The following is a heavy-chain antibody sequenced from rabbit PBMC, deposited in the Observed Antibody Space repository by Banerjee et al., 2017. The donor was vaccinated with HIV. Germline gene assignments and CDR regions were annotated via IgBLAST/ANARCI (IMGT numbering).Heavy chain of an antibody. CDR3: ARGTGDVDWGFNL. V-gene: IGHV1S40*01. CDR2: IYTGSGTT. J-gene: IGHJ4*01. CDR1: GFDFSGNHD. Sequence: QSLEESGGDLVKPGASLTLTCTASGFDFSGNHDMCWVRQAPGKGLEWITCIYTGSGTTYYATWVNGRFTISKTSSTTVTLQMTSLTAADTATYFCARGTGDVDWGFNLWGQGTLVTVS. D-gene: IGHD2-1*01.